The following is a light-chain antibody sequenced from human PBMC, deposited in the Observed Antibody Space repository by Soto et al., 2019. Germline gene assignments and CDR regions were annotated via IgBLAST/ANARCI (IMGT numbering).Light chain of an antibody. V-gene: IGLV2-14*01. Sequence: QSALTQPASVSGSPGQSITISCTGTSSDVGGRNYVSWYQQHPVKAPKLILYDVTNRPSGVSSRCSGSKSVDTASLTISGLQAEDEADYYCSSETSSNIIFGVGTQLNVL. CDR3: SSETSSNII. J-gene: IGLJ2*01. CDR1: SSDVGGRNY. CDR2: DVT.